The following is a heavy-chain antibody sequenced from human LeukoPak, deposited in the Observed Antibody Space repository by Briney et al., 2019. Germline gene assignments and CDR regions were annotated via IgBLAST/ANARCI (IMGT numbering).Heavy chain of an antibody. V-gene: IGHV1-2*02. D-gene: IGHD2-2*02. Sequence: ASVKVSCKASGYTFTGYYMHWVRQAPGQGLEWMGWINPNSGGTNYAQKFQGRVTMTRDTSISTAYMELSRLRSDDTAVYYCARNYCSSTSCYRGGDYWGQGTLVTVSS. CDR2: INPNSGGT. CDR3: ARNYCSSTSCYRGGDY. J-gene: IGHJ4*02. CDR1: GYTFTGYY.